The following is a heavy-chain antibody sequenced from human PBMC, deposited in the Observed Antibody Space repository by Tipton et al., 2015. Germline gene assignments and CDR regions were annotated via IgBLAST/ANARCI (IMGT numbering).Heavy chain of an antibody. J-gene: IGHJ6*02. CDR2: IYYSGST. CDR1: GDSVTYYY. CDR3: ARDLEHGMDV. V-gene: IGHV4-59*02. Sequence: TLSLTCTVSGDSVTYYYWSWIRQSPGEGLEWIGYIYYSGSTNYNPSLRSRITISLNTSKNQFSLKMSSVTAADTAVYFCARDLEHGMDVWGQGTTVTVSS.